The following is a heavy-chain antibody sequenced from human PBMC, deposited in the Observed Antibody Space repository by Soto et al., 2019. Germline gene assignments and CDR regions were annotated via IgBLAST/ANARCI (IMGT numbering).Heavy chain of an antibody. V-gene: IGHV4-59*01. CDR2: IYYSGST. Sequence: SETLSLTCTVSGGSISSYYWSWIRQPPGKGLEWIGYIYYSGSTNYNPSLKSRVTISVDTSKNQFSLKLSSVTAADTAVYYCARDRRGYGMDVWGQGTTVTVSS. J-gene: IGHJ6*02. CDR3: ARDRRGYGMDV. D-gene: IGHD1-26*01. CDR1: GGSISSYY.